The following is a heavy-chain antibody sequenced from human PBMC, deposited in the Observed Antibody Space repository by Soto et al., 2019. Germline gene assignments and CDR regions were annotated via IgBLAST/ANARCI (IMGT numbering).Heavy chain of an antibody. CDR1: GGSFSGYY. V-gene: IGHV4-34*01. CDR2: INHSGST. CDR3: ASPDYGDVDY. Sequence: SETLSLTCAVYGGSFSGYYWSWIRQPPGKGLEWIGEINHSGSTNYNPSLKSRVTISVDTSKNQFSLKLSSVTAADTAVYYCASPDYGDVDYWGQGTLVTVSS. D-gene: IGHD4-17*01. J-gene: IGHJ4*02.